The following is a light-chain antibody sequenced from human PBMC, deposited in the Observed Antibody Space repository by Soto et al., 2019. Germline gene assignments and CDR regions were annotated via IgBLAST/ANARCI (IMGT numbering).Light chain of an antibody. CDR1: SSAVGGYNY. CDR2: DVS. Sequence: QSALTQPASVSGSPGPSIPISCPGTSSAVGGYNYVSWYQQCPGKAPNLMIYDVSNRPSGVSDRFSGSKSGNTASLTISGLQAEDEADYYCSSYTNSVTLGCVFGTGTKLTVL. J-gene: IGLJ1*01. V-gene: IGLV2-14*01. CDR3: SSYTNSVTLGCV.